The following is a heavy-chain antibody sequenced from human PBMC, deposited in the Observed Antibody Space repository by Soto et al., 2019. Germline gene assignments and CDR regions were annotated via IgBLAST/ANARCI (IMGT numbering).Heavy chain of an antibody. CDR3: VRAGSGWSFDY. V-gene: IGHV1-3*01. J-gene: IGHJ4*02. CDR1: GFTFTAYG. D-gene: IGHD6-19*01. CDR2: INAGNGDT. Sequence: GGPVKVSCKASGFTFTAYGIHWVRQAPGQRLEWMGWINAGNGDTKYSQKFQGRVTISRDTSASTAYMELSSLRSEDTTVYFCVRAGSGWSFDYWGQGTLVTVSS.